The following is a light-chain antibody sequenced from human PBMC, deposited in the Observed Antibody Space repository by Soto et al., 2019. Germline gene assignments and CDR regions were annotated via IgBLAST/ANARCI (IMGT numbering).Light chain of an antibody. V-gene: IGLV2-14*01. Sequence: QSVLRHPASVSGSPGQSITISCTGSSSDVGGYNYVSWYQQYPGKAPSLMIYEVSNRPSGVSDRFSGSKSGNTASLTISGLQAEEEADHYCSSYTSSYIYVFGTGTKVTVL. J-gene: IGLJ1*01. CDR2: EVS. CDR1: SSDVGGYNY. CDR3: SSYTSSYIYV.